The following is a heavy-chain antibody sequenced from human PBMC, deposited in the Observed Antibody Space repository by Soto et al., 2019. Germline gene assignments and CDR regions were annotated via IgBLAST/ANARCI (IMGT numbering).Heavy chain of an antibody. J-gene: IGHJ5*02. Sequence: VQLVQSGAEVKKPGSSMKVSCKASGGTFSSYAISWVRQAPGQGLEWMGGIIPIFGTANYAQKFQGRVTITADEATSTAYMELSSLRSEDTAVYYCASLLGYCSGGSCYGWFDPWGQGTLVTVSS. CDR3: ASLLGYCSGGSCYGWFDP. D-gene: IGHD2-15*01. CDR2: IIPIFGTA. V-gene: IGHV1-69*01. CDR1: GGTFSSYA.